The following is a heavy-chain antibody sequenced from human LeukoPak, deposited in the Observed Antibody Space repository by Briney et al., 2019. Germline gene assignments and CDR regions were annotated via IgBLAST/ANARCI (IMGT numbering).Heavy chain of an antibody. CDR3: ARGQLVLWYYYYYMDV. D-gene: IGHD6-13*01. CDR2: IYYSGST. Sequence: SETLSLTCTVSGGSISSSSYYWGWIRQPPGKGLEWIGSIYYSGSTYYNPSLKSRVTISVDTSKNQFSLKLSSVTAADTAVYYCARGQLVLWYYYYYMDVWGKGTTVTVSS. V-gene: IGHV4-39*07. J-gene: IGHJ6*03. CDR1: GGSISSSSYY.